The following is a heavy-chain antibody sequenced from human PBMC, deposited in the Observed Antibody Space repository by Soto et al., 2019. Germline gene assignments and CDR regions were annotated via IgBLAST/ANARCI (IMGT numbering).Heavy chain of an antibody. Sequence: QVQLVQSGAEVKKPGSSVKVSCKASGGTFSSYAISWVRQAPGQGLEWMGGIIPIFGTANYAQKFQGRVTSTADECTSTAYMELSNLRTEDTAVYYCARDKSTGTEDAFDIWGQGTMVTVSS. V-gene: IGHV1-69*01. CDR3: ARDKSTGTEDAFDI. D-gene: IGHD1-1*01. CDR1: GGTFSSYA. CDR2: IIPIFGTA. J-gene: IGHJ3*02.